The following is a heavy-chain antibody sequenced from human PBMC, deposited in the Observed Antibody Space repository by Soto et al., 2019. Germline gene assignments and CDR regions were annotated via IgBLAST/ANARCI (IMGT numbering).Heavy chain of an antibody. V-gene: IGHV4-34*01. CDR1: GGSFSGYY. CDR2: INHSGST. Sequence: SETLSLTCAVYGGSFSGYYWSWIRQPPGKGLEWIGEINHSGSTNYNPSLKSRVTISVDTSKNQFSLKLSSVTAADTAVYYCARYYDFWSGYSDYYYYGMDVWGQGTTVTVSS. D-gene: IGHD3-3*01. J-gene: IGHJ6*02. CDR3: ARYYDFWSGYSDYYYYGMDV.